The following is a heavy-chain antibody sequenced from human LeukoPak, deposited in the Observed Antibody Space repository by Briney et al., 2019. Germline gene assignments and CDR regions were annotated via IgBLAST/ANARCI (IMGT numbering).Heavy chain of an antibody. CDR2: IIPILGIP. CDR3: ARVSYYDSSGYPEYFHH. D-gene: IGHD3-22*01. J-gene: IGHJ1*01. V-gene: IGHV1-69*04. Sequence: GASVKVSCKASGGTFSNYAFSWVRQAPGQGLEWMGRIIPILGIPNYAQKFQGRVTITADKSTTTAYMELSSLRSEDTAVYYCARVSYYDSSGYPEYFHHWGQGTLVTVSS. CDR1: GGTFSNYA.